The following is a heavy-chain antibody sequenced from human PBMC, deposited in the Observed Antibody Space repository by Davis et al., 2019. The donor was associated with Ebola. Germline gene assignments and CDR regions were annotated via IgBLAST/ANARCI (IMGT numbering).Heavy chain of an antibody. V-gene: IGHV3-30-3*01. CDR2: ISYDGSNK. Sequence: GESLKISCVASGFTFSSYAMHWVRQAPGKGLEWVAVISYDGSNKYYADSVKGRFTISRDNSKNTLYLQMNSLRAEDTAVYYCARDPSTTVVTRIFDYWGQGTLVTVSS. D-gene: IGHD4-23*01. CDR3: ARDPSTTVVTRIFDY. J-gene: IGHJ4*02. CDR1: GFTFSSYA.